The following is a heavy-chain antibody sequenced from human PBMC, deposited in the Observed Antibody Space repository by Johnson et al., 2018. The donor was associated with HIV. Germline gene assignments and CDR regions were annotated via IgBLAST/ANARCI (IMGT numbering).Heavy chain of an antibody. CDR2: ISGSGGST. CDR3: AKALRITMVQVYHRGGDAFDI. Sequence: EKLVESGGGLVQPGGSLRLSCAASGFTFSSYAMSWVRQAPGKGLEWVSAISGSGGSTYYADSVKGRFTISRDNSKNTLYLQMNSLRAEDTAVYYFAKALRITMVQVYHRGGDAFDIWGQGTMVTVSS. CDR1: GFTFSSYA. V-gene: IGHV3-23*04. D-gene: IGHD3-10*01. J-gene: IGHJ3*02.